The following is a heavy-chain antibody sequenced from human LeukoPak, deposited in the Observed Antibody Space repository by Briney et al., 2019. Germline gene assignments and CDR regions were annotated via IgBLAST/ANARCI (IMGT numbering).Heavy chain of an antibody. Sequence: SETLSLTCTVSGGSISSNNYYWGWIRQPPGKGLEWIGEINHSGSTNYNPSLKSRVTISVDTSKNQFSLKLSSVTAADTAVYYCARGFGELYAFDIWGQGTMVTVSS. V-gene: IGHV4-39*07. CDR1: GGSISSNNYY. CDR3: ARGFGELYAFDI. D-gene: IGHD3-10*01. J-gene: IGHJ3*02. CDR2: INHSGST.